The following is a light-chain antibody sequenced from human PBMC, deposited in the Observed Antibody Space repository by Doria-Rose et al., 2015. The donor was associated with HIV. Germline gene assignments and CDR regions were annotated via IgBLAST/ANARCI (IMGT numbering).Light chain of an antibody. Sequence: LTQSPGTLSLSPGARATLSCRASQSFSSTYLAWYQQQPGQAPSLLIYDGSTRATGIPDKFSDSGSGTDFTLTINRLEPEDFALYYCHQYGTSWTFGQGTKVEI. CDR2: DGS. V-gene: IGKV3-20*01. J-gene: IGKJ1*01. CDR1: QSFSSTY. CDR3: HQYGTSWT.